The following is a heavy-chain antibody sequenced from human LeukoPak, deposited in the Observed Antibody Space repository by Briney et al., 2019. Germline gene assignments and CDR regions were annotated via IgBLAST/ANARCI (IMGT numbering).Heavy chain of an antibody. CDR1: GFTFSNAW. CDR3: TTGDPMVRGVLDY. J-gene: IGHJ4*02. CDR2: IKSKTDGGTT. V-gene: IGHV3-15*01. D-gene: IGHD3-10*01. Sequence: LGGSLRLSCAASGFTFSNAWMSWVRQAPGKGLEWVGRIKSKTDGGTTDYAAPVKGRFTISRDDSKNTLYLQMNSLKTEDTAVYYCTTGDPMVRGVLDYWGQGTLVTVSS.